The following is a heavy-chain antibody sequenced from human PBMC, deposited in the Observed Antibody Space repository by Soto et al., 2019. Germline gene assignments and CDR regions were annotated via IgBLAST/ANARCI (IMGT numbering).Heavy chain of an antibody. Sequence: PSQTLSLTCAISGDSVSTNSVAWNWIRQSPSRGLEWLGRTYYRSKWYSEYAISVKGRITFNPDTSKNQFSIHLNSVTPEDTAVYYCAREHSGTGSYFDYWGQGTLVTVSS. V-gene: IGHV6-1*01. J-gene: IGHJ4*02. CDR1: GDSVSTNSVA. CDR3: AREHSGTGSYFDY. CDR2: TYYRSKWYS. D-gene: IGHD3-10*01.